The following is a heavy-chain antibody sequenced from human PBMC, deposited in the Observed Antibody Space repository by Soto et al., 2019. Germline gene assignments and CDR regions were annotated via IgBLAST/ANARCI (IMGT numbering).Heavy chain of an antibody. CDR2: IYYSGST. CDR1: GGSISSSSYY. CDR3: ARHPLAARRFFDY. Sequence: SETLSLTCTVSGGSISSSSYYWGWIRQPPGKGLEWIGSIYYSGSTYYNPSLKSRVTISVDTSKNQFSLKLSSVTAADTAVYYCARHPLAARRFFDYWGQGTLVTVSS. J-gene: IGHJ4*02. V-gene: IGHV4-39*01. D-gene: IGHD6-6*01.